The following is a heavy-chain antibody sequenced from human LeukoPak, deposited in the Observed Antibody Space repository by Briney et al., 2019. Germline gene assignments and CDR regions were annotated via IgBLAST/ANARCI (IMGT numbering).Heavy chain of an antibody. J-gene: IGHJ6*03. CDR1: GGSFSDYY. CDR2: IYYSGST. CDR3: AREVAATYYYYYYMDV. V-gene: IGHV4-34*01. Sequence: PSETLSLTCAVYGGSFSDYYWGWIRQPPGKGLEWIGSIYYSGSTYYNPSLKSRVTISVDTSKNQFSLKLSSVTAADTAVYYCAREVAATYYYYYYMDVWGKGTTVTVSS. D-gene: IGHD2-15*01.